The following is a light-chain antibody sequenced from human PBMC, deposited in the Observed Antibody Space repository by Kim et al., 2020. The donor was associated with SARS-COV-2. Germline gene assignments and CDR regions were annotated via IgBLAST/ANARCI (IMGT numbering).Light chain of an antibody. CDR1: SSDVGGYNY. CDR2: DVS. V-gene: IGLV2-14*01. Sequence: QSVLTQPASVSGSPGQSITISCTGTSSDVGGYNYVSWYQQHPGKAPKLMIYDVSKRPSGVSNRFSGSKSGNTASLTISGLQAEDEADYYCSSYTSSSTHYVFGTGTKVTVL. J-gene: IGLJ1*01. CDR3: SSYTSSSTHYV.